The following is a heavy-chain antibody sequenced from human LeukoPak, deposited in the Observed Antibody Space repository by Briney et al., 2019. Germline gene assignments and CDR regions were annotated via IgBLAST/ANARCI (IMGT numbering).Heavy chain of an antibody. Sequence: GGSLRLSCAASGFTFDDYAMHWVRQAPGKGLEWVSGISWISGSIGYADSVKGRFTISRDNAKNSLYLQMNSLRAEDTALYYCAKDGLRAYYYDSSGYYFDYWGQGTLVTVSS. J-gene: IGHJ4*02. D-gene: IGHD3-22*01. CDR2: ISWISGSI. CDR3: AKDGLRAYYYDSSGYYFDY. V-gene: IGHV3-9*01. CDR1: GFTFDDYA.